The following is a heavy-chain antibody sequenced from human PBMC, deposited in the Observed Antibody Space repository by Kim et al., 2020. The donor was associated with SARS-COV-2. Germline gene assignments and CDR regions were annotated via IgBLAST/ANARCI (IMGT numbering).Heavy chain of an antibody. CDR2: ISNDGGGK. J-gene: IGHJ5*01. Sequence: GGSLRLSCAASGFTFSNSAMHWVRQAPGEGLEWVAVISNDGGGKNYVDSVKGRFIISRDNSKNTLYLQMDSLRVEDTAVYYCAREGGSSGRAGWLDSGGQGTVVSVSS. D-gene: IGHD6-19*01. CDR1: GFTFSNSA. V-gene: IGHV3-30*04. CDR3: AREGGSSGRAGWLDS.